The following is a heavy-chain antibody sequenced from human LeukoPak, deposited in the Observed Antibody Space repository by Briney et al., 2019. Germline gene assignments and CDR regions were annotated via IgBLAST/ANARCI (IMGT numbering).Heavy chain of an antibody. Sequence: SETLSLTCTVSGGSISGYHWSWLRQPPGKGLEWIGYIYYSGSTNYNPSLKSRVTISVDTSKNQFSLKLTSVTAADTAVYCCARSVSWGLLVRDDAFDIWGQGTMVTVSS. CDR2: IYYSGST. CDR1: GGSISGYH. CDR3: ARSVSWGLLVRDDAFDI. D-gene: IGHD2-21*01. V-gene: IGHV4-59*01. J-gene: IGHJ3*02.